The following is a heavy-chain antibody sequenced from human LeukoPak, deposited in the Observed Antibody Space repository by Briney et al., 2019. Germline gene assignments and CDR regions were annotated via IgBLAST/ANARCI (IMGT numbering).Heavy chain of an antibody. Sequence: GRSLRLSCAASGFTFSDYYMSWIRQAPGKGLEWVSYISSSGSTIYYADSVKGRFTISRDNAKNSLYLQMNSLRAEDTAVYYCARLQWELLVSAFDIWGQGTMVTVSS. J-gene: IGHJ3*02. CDR2: ISSSGSTI. D-gene: IGHD1-26*01. CDR3: ARLQWELLVSAFDI. CDR1: GFTFSDYY. V-gene: IGHV3-11*01.